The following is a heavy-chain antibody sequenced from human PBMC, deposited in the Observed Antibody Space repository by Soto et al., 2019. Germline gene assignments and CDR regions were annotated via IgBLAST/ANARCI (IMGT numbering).Heavy chain of an antibody. CDR3: ARGWTVVALDY. Sequence: QVQLQQWGAGLLKPSETLSLTCAVYGGSFSGYYWSWIRQPPGKGLEWIGEINHSGSTNYNPSLKSRVTLSVDTSKNQFSLKLSSVTAADTAVYYCARGWTVVALDYWGQGTLVTVSS. J-gene: IGHJ4*02. CDR2: INHSGST. V-gene: IGHV4-34*01. D-gene: IGHD5-12*01. CDR1: GGSFSGYY.